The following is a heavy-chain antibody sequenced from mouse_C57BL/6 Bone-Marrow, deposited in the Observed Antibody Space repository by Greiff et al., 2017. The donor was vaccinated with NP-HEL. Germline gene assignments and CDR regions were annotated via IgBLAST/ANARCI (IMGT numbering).Heavy chain of an antibody. CDR2: IDPETGGT. CDR3: TDSRSYFDY. V-gene: IGHV1-15*01. Sequence: QVQLQQSGAELVRPGASVTLSCKASGYTFTDYEMHWVKQTPVHGLEWIGAIDPETGGTAYNQKFKGKAILTADKSSSTAYMELRSLTSEDSAVYYCTDSRSYFDYWGQGTTLTVSS. CDR1: GYTFTDYE. D-gene: IGHD1-1*01. J-gene: IGHJ2*01.